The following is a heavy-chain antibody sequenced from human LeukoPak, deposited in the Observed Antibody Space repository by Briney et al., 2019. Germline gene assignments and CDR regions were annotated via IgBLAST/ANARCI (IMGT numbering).Heavy chain of an antibody. Sequence: GGSLRLSCAASGFMFDDSAMHWVRQAPGKGLEWVSGISWNSDTIDYADSVKGRFTISRDNSKNSLYLQMNSLRSEDTALYYCAKEDGEYYYYIDVWGKGTTVTVSS. J-gene: IGHJ6*03. CDR2: ISWNSDTI. V-gene: IGHV3-9*01. CDR3: AKEDGEYYYYIDV. CDR1: GFMFDDSA.